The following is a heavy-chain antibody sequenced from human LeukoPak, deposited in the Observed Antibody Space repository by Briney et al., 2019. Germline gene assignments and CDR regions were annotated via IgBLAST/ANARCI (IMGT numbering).Heavy chain of an antibody. CDR3: ARRTPPAQYYYGSGSTYNWFDP. D-gene: IGHD3-10*01. CDR1: GGTFSSYA. J-gene: IGHJ5*02. CDR2: IIPIFGTA. Sequence: SVKVSCKASGGTFSSYAISWVRQAPGQGLEWMGGIIPIFGTANYAQKFQGRVRITADESTSTAYMELSSLRSEDTAVYYCARRTPPAQYYYGSGSTYNWFDPWGQGTLVTVSS. V-gene: IGHV1-69*13.